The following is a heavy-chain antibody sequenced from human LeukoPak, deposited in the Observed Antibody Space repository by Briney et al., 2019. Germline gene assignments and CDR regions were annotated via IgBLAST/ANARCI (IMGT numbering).Heavy chain of an antibody. J-gene: IGHJ4*02. CDR2: IYHSGST. D-gene: IGHD6-13*01. CDR1: GFTVSSNY. V-gene: IGHV4-4*02. Sequence: ETGGSLRLSCAASGFTVSSNYMSWVRQPPGKGLEWIGEIYHSGSTNYNPSLKSRVTISVDKSKNQFSLKLSSVTAADTAVYYCARHRYSSSWCVDYWGQGTLVTVSS. CDR3: ARHRYSSSWCVDY.